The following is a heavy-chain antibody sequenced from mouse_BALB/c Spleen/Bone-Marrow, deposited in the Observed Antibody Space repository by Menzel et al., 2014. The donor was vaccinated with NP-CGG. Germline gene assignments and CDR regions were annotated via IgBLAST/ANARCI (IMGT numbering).Heavy chain of an antibody. V-gene: IGHV2-9*02. CDR2: IWAGGST. CDR3: AREGSTMITTASAY. Sequence: QVQLKESGPGLVAPSQSLSITCTVSGFSLTSYGVHWVRQPPGKGLEWLGVIWAGGSTNYNSALMSRLSISKDNSKSQVFLKMNSLQTDDTAMYYCAREGSTMITTASAYWGQGTLVTVSA. D-gene: IGHD2-4*01. J-gene: IGHJ3*01. CDR1: GFSLTSYG.